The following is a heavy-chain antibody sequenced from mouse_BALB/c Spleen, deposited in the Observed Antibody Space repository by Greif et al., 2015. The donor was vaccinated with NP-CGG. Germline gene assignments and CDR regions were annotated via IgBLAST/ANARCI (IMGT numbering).Heavy chain of an antibody. J-gene: IGHJ2*01. CDR1: GFTFSSFG. V-gene: IGHV5-17*02. D-gene: IGHD3-2*02. Sequence: EVKVVESGGGLVQPGGSRKLSCAASGFTFSSFGMHWVRQAPEKGLEWVAYISSGSSTIYYADTVKGRFTISRDNPKNTLCLQMTSLRSEDTAMYYCARSGFDYWGQGTTLTVSS. CDR3: ARSGFDY. CDR2: ISSGSSTI.